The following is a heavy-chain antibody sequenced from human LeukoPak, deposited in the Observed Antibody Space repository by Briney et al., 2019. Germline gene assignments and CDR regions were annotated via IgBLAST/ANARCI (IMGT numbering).Heavy chain of an antibody. J-gene: IGHJ4*02. CDR2: IYYSGST. V-gene: IGHV4-59*01. CDR3: ARGGSSSGRIDY. CDR1: GGSISSYY. D-gene: IGHD6-6*01. Sequence: SETLSLTCTVSGGSISSYYWSWIRQPPGRGLEWIGYIYYSGSTNYNPSLKSRVTISVDTSKNQFSLKLSSVTAADTAVYYCARGGSSSGRIDYWGQGTLVTVSS.